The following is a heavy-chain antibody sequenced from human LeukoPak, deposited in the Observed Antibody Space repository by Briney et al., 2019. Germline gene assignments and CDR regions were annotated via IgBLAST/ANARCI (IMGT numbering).Heavy chain of an antibody. CDR3: ARSITIFGVVSPFHFDY. CDR2: INPNSGGT. Sequence: ASVKVSCKASGYTFTGYYMHWVRQGPGQGLEWMGWINPNSGGTNYAQKFQGRVTMTRDTSISTAYMELSRLRSDDTAVYYCARSITIFGVVSPFHFDYWGQGTLVTVSS. CDR1: GYTFTGYY. V-gene: IGHV1-2*02. D-gene: IGHD3-3*01. J-gene: IGHJ4*02.